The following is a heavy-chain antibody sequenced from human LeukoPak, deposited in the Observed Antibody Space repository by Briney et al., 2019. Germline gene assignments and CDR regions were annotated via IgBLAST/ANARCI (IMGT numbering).Heavy chain of an antibody. CDR3: ARDLSNWNIGWPDGDY. Sequence: SVKVSCKASGGTFSSYAISWVRQAPGQGLEWMGRIIPILGIANYAQKFLGRVTITADKSTSTAYMELSSLRSEDTAVYYCARDLSNWNIGWPDGDYWGQGTLVTVSS. CDR1: GGTFSSYA. D-gene: IGHD1/OR15-1a*01. J-gene: IGHJ4*02. V-gene: IGHV1-69*04. CDR2: IIPILGIA.